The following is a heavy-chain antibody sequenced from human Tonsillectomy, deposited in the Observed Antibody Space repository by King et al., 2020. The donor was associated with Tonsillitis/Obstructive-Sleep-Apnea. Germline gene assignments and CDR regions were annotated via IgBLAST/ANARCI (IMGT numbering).Heavy chain of an antibody. CDR3: TRAAPATGDFDC. CDR2: IYHSGAT. Sequence: VQLQESGPGLVKPSGTLSLTCAVSGGSISGTNWWSWVRQPPGKGLEWIGEIYHSGATNHNPSLKSLVTISVDKSKNQFSLKLSSVTAADTAVYYCTRAAPATGDFDCWGQGTLVTVSS. D-gene: IGHD7-27*01. J-gene: IGHJ4*02. V-gene: IGHV4-4*02. CDR1: GGSISGTNW.